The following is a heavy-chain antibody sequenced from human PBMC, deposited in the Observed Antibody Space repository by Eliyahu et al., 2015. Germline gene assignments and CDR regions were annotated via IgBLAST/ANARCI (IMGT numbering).Heavy chain of an antibody. D-gene: IGHD5-24*01. J-gene: IGHJ4*02. V-gene: IGHV3-74*01. CDR1: GFNFNTDW. CDR2: ISGDGGTA. CDR3: GGSRDGYIDY. Sequence: EEQLVESGGGLVQPGGSLRLSCVASGFNFNTDWMHWVRQAPGKGLVWVSRISGDGGTANYADSMRGRFTISRDNAKNTLYLQMHSLRAEDTAVYFCGGSRDGYIDYWGQGTLVTVSS.